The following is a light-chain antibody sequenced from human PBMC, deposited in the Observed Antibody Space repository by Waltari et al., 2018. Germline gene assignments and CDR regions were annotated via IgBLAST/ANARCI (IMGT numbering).Light chain of an antibody. V-gene: IGKV3-20*01. CDR2: GAS. Sequence: EIVLTQSPGTLSLSPGERATLPCRASQSVGSSYLAWYQQKPGQAPRLHLYGASSRATGIPDRFSGSGSGTDFTLTISRLGPEDFAVYYCQQYGSSPRTFGGGTKVEIK. J-gene: IGKJ4*01. CDR1: QSVGSSY. CDR3: QQYGSSPRT.